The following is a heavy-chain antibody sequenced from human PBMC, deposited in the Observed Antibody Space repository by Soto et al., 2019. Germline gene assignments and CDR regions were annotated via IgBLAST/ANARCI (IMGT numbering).Heavy chain of an antibody. J-gene: IGHJ6*02. D-gene: IGHD2-8*01. CDR2: IIPIFGSP. CDR3: AGQPNDQEDYYNGMEV. Sequence: QVQLVQSGAEVKKPGSSVKVSCTASGGAFIRYGISWVRQAPGQGLEWMGGIIPIFGSPNYAQRFKGRVTVSADISTNTAYMTLSSLKSEDTAVYYFAGQPNDQEDYYNGMEVWGQGTPVTVSS. CDR1: GGAFIRYG. V-gene: IGHV1-69*06.